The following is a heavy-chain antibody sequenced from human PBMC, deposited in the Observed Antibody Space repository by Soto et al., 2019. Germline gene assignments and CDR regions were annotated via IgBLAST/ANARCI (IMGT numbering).Heavy chain of an antibody. V-gene: IGHV2-5*01. D-gene: IGHD1-1*01. CDR2: IYWNDDK. CDR1: GLPLSTSGVG. CDR3: ARSIRGPRKFNDMDV. Sequence: SCPTLVNPTQPRTLTCTLSGLPLSTSGVGVGWIRQPPGKALEWLALIYWNDDKRYSTSLKTRLTISKDTRKNQVVLTMANMDPADTATYYCARSIRGPRKFNDMDVWGQGTTDTVTS. J-gene: IGHJ6*02.